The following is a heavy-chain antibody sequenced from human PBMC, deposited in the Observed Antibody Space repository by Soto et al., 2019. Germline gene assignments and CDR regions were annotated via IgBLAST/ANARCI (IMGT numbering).Heavy chain of an antibody. D-gene: IGHD3-10*01. CDR2: IYYSGST. J-gene: IGHJ4*02. Sequence: GSLRLSCTVSGGSISSYYWSWIRQPPGKGLEWIGYIYYSGSTNYNPSLKSRVTISVDTSKNQFSLKLSSVTAADTAVYYCARVGGNRSFDYWGQGTLVTVSS. CDR1: GGSISSYY. V-gene: IGHV4-59*01. CDR3: ARVGGNRSFDY.